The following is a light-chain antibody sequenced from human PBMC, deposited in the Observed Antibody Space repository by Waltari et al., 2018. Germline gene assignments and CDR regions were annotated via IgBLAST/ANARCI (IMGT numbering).Light chain of an antibody. CDR2: GAS. V-gene: IGKV3-20*01. CDR3: QHYLRLPVT. J-gene: IGKJ1*01. CDR1: QSVTRD. Sequence: EIVLTQSPGTLSLSPGESATLSCRASQSVTRDLAWYQQKPGQAPRLLIYGASNRATGIPDRFSGSGSGTDVSLTISSLEPEDFAVYYCQHYLRLPVTFGQGTKVEVK.